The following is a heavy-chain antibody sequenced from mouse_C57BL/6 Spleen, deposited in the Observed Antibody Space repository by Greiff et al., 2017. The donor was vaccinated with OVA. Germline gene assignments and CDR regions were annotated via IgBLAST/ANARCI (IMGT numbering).Heavy chain of an antibody. Sequence: QVQLQQPGAELVKPGASVKMSCKASGYTFTSYWITWVKQRPGQGLEWIGDIYPGSGSTNYNEKFKSKATLTVDTSSSTAYMQLSSLTSEDSAVYYCARYDYGSSKDYYYAMDYWGQGTSVTVSS. J-gene: IGHJ4*01. D-gene: IGHD1-1*01. CDR1: GYTFTSYW. V-gene: IGHV1-55*01. CDR2: IYPGSGST. CDR3: ARYDYGSSKDYYYAMDY.